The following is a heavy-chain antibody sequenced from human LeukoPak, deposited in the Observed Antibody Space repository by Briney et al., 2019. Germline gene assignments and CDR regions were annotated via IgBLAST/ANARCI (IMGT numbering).Heavy chain of an antibody. CDR1: GFTFSSYE. V-gene: IGHV3-21*01. J-gene: IGHJ6*03. CDR3: ARYSPRLFTLLPYYYYYMDV. CDR2: ISTSSSYI. D-gene: IGHD6-13*01. Sequence: GGSLRLSCAASGFTFSSYEMNWVRQAPGKGLEWVSSISTSSSYINYADSVKGRFTISRDNAKNSLYLQMNSLRADDTAVYYCARYSPRLFTLLPYYYYYMDVWGKGTTVTISS.